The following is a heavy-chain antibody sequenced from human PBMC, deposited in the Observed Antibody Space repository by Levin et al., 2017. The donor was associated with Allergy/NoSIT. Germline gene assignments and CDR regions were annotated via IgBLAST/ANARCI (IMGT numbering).Heavy chain of an antibody. V-gene: IGHV3-30-3*01. D-gene: IGHD5-12*01. CDR1: GFTFSDYT. Sequence: LSLTCAASGFTFSDYTMHWVRQAPGKGLEWVTVISSDGTNKYYADSVKARFTISRDNSKNTLYLQMSSLRAEDTAVYYCARETSGFPDCWGQGTLVTVSS. J-gene: IGHJ4*02. CDR3: ARETSGFPDC. CDR2: ISSDGTNK.